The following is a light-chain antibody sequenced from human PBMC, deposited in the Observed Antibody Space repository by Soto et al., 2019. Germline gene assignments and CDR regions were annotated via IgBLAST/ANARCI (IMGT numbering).Light chain of an antibody. CDR3: QQYNSYWT. Sequence: DIQMTQSPSTLSASVEDRVTITCRASQRISSWLACYQQKPGKAPKLLLYKASILENGVPSRFSGSGSGTEVTLTLSSLQPDDFATYYCQQYNSYWTFGQGTKVEIK. CDR1: QRISSW. V-gene: IGKV1-5*03. J-gene: IGKJ1*01. CDR2: KAS.